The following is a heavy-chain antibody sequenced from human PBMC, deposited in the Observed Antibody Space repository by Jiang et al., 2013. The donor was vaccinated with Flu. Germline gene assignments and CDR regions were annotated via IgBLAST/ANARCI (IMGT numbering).Heavy chain of an antibody. CDR3: ARDNGGGYFQH. CDR2: IYYSGST. CDR1: GGSISSYY. V-gene: IGHV4-59*01. Sequence: GGSISSYYWSWIRQPPGKGLEWIGYIYYSGSTNXNPSLKSRVTISVDTSKNQFSLKLSSVTAADTAVYYCARDNGGGYFQHWGQGTLVTVSS. D-gene: IGHD3-10*01. J-gene: IGHJ1*01.